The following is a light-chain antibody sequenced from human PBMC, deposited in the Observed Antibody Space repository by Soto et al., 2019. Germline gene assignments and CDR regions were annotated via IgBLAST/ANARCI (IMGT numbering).Light chain of an antibody. V-gene: IGLV2-14*01. CDR3: SSYTNSNALV. J-gene: IGLJ1*01. CDR2: DVD. Sequence: QSALTQPASVSGSPGQSITISCTGTSSVVGGYNYVSWYQQYPGKAPKLMIYDVDTRPSGVSNRFSGSKSGNTASLTISGLQADDEADYYCSSYTNSNALVFGSGTKVTFL. CDR1: SSVVGGYNY.